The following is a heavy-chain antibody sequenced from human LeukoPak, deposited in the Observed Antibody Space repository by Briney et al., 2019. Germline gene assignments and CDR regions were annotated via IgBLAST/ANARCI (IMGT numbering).Heavy chain of an antibody. J-gene: IGHJ6*02. CDR3: AKYVVVVPAAIGREAYYYYYYGMDV. CDR2: ITGSGGGT. D-gene: IGHD2-2*01. CDR1: GFIFSSYA. Sequence: GGSLRPSCAASGFIFSSYAMSWVRQAPGKGLEWVSGITGSGGGTYYADSVKGRFTISRDISKNTLYLQMDSLRAEDTAIYYCAKYVVVVPAAIGREAYYYYYYGMDVWGQGTTVTVSS. V-gene: IGHV3-23*01.